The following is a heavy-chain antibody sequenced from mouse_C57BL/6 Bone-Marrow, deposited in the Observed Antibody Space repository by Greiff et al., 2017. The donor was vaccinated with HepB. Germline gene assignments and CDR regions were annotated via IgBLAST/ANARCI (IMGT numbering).Heavy chain of an antibody. CDR3: ARGTMDY. J-gene: IGHJ4*01. Sequence: VQLQQSGAELARPGASVKLSCKASGYTFTSYGISWVKQRTGQGLEWIGEIYPRSGNTYYNVKFKGKATLTADKSSSTAYMELRSLTSEDSAVYFCARGTMDYWGQGTSVTVSS. CDR2: IYPRSGNT. CDR1: GYTFTSYG. V-gene: IGHV1-81*01.